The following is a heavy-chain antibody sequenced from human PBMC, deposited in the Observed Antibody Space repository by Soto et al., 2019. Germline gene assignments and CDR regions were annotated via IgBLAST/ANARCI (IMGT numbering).Heavy chain of an antibody. CDR2: ISGYNDNT. V-gene: IGHV1-18*04. CDR1: GYTFTSYG. D-gene: IGHD7-27*01. J-gene: IGHJ6*02. Sequence: QVQLVQSGAEVKKPGASVKVSCKASGYTFTSYGFSWVRQAPGQGLEWMGWISGYNDNTNYAQKFQGRVTMTTDTSTSTAYMELRSLRSDDTAAYYCAMSGSGAAYCYHGLDVWGQGTTVTVSS. CDR3: AMSGSGAAYCYHGLDV.